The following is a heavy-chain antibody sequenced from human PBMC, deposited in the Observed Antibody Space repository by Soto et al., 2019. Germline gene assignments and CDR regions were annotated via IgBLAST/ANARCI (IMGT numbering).Heavy chain of an antibody. CDR1: GFIFSSYS. J-gene: IGHJ4*02. V-gene: IGHV3-48*02. D-gene: IGHD3-22*01. Sequence: EVQVVESGGNLVQPGGSLRLSCAASGFIFSSYSMNWVRQAPGKGLEWVSYLGPRRNSIHYVDYVKGRFTISRDNVKSSLDLQMNSLTDEDTAVYYCVREDYDRSGSFDYWGQGTLVTVSS. CDR3: VREDYDRSGSFDY. CDR2: LGPRRNSI.